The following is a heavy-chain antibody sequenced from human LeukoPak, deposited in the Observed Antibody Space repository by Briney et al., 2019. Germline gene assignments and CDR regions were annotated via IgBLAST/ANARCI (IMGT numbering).Heavy chain of an antibody. V-gene: IGHV4-39*01. CDR1: GGSISSSSYY. Sequence: SETLSLTCTVSGGSISSSSYYWGWIRQPPGKGLEWIGSIYYTGSTFYNPSLKSRVTISVDTSKNQFSLKVSSVTAADTAVYYCARTFSSSWPYYYYYYYMDVWGKGTTVTISS. CDR2: IYYTGST. D-gene: IGHD6-13*01. J-gene: IGHJ6*03. CDR3: ARTFSSSWPYYYYYYYMDV.